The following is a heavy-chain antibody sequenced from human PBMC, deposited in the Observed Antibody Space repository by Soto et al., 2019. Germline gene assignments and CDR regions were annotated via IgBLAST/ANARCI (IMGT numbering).Heavy chain of an antibody. J-gene: IGHJ4*02. D-gene: IGHD4-17*01. CDR3: AKDKATVLTLFDY. CDR2: ISSSSSYI. CDR1: GFSFNTYS. Sequence: PGGSLRLSCAASGFSFNTYSMNWVRQAPGKGLEWVSCISSSSSYINYADSVKGRFTISRDNAKNSLYLQMNSRGAEDTAVYYCAKDKATVLTLFDYWGQGTLVTVSS. V-gene: IGHV3-21*01.